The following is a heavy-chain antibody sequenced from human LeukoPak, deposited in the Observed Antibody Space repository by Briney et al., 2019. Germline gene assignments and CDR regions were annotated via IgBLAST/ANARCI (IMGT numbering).Heavy chain of an antibody. CDR3: ATDLRTTVTRSAFDI. V-gene: IGHV1-24*01. J-gene: IGHJ3*02. D-gene: IGHD4-17*01. CDR2: FDPEDGET. Sequence: ASVKVSCKVSGYTLTELSMHWVRQAPGKGLEWMGGFDPEDGETIYAQKFQGRVTMTEDTSTDTAYMELSSLRSEDTAVYYCATDLRTTVTRSAFDIWGQGTMVTVSS. CDR1: GYTLTELS.